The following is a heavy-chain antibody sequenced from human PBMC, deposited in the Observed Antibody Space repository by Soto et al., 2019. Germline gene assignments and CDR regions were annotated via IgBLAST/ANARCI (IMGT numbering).Heavy chain of an antibody. Sequence: SETLSLTCTVSGASISSFCWTWIRQPPGQGLEWIGYICTGGTTKYSPSLKSRVTMSVDTSKTQFSLKLTSVTAADTAVYYCARVGSKSFYYATDVWGQGTTVTVSS. CDR1: GASISSFC. CDR3: ARVGSKSFYYATDV. J-gene: IGHJ6*02. V-gene: IGHV4-4*09. CDR2: ICTGGTT. D-gene: IGHD4-4*01.